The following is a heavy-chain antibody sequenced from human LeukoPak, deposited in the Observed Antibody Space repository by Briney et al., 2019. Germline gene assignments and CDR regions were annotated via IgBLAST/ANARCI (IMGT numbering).Heavy chain of an antibody. CDR3: ARDYGSGSYFIDY. V-gene: IGHV3-21*01. D-gene: IGHD3-10*01. Sequence: SGGSLRLSCAASGFTFNTYSMNWVRQAPEKGLEWVSSISSSSNYIYYADSVKGRFTISRDNAKNSLYLQMNSLRAEDTAVYYCARDYGSGSYFIDYWGQGTLVTVSS. CDR2: ISSSSNYI. CDR1: GFTFNTYS. J-gene: IGHJ4*02.